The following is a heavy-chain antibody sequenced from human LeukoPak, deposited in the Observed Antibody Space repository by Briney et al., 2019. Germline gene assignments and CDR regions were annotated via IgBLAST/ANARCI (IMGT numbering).Heavy chain of an antibody. Sequence: GGSLRLSCSAAAFSFNNYAVHWVRQAPGKGLEYVSGINSDGGSSHYADSAKGRFTISRDNSKNALYLQLSSLRPEDTALYYCVKTMVVFGGLIRTDAFDIWGQGTMVTVSS. CDR3: VKTMVVFGGLIRTDAFDI. D-gene: IGHD3-10*01. J-gene: IGHJ3*02. CDR2: INSDGGSS. V-gene: IGHV3-64D*06. CDR1: AFSFNNYA.